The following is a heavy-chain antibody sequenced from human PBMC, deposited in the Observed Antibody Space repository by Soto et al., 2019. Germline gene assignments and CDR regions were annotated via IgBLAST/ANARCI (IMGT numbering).Heavy chain of an antibody. J-gene: IGHJ5*02. V-gene: IGHV4-34*01. Sequence: PSGTLSFTCVFYGGSFSVFFWSGTRQPPGKGLEWIGEINHSGGTNYNPTLQSRVTISLDTSKKQFSLKLSSVPSPATAVHYCGIIPTGGWSSNWFDPWGQGTLVTVSS. CDR1: GGSFSVFF. D-gene: IGHD1-20*01. CDR3: GIIPTGGWSSNWFDP. CDR2: INHSGGT.